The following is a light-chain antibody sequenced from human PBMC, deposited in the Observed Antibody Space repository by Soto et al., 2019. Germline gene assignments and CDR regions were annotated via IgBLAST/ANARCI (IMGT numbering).Light chain of an antibody. CDR2: AAS. J-gene: IGKJ4*01. CDR1: QSISSY. V-gene: IGKV1-39*01. CDR3: QQSYSPLA. Sequence: DIQMTQSPSSLSASVGDRVTITCRASQSISSYLNWYQQKPGKAPELLIYAASSLQSGVPSRFSGSGSGTDFTLTISSLQPEDFATYYCQQSYSPLAFGGGTKVDIK.